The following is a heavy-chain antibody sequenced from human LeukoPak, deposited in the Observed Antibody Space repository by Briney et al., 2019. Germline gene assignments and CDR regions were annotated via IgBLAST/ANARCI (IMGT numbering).Heavy chain of an antibody. D-gene: IGHD1-26*01. Sequence: GGSLRLSCEASGFFFSGSSMNWVRQAPGQRLEWVSSITDDGASTYYADSVKGRFTISRDNSKNTLLLFMDSLRIDDTGLYFCTREGGVGAADAGFWGQGTLVAVSS. V-gene: IGHV3-21*06. J-gene: IGHJ4*02. CDR2: ITDDGAST. CDR3: TREGGVGAADAGF. CDR1: GFFFSGSS.